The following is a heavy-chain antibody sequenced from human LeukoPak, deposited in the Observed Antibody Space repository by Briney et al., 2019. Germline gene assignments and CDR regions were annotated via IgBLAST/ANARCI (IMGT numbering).Heavy chain of an antibody. D-gene: IGHD5-18*01. Sequence: SETLSLTCAVFGGSFSGYYWSWIRQPPGKGLEWIGEINHSGSINYNSSLKSRVTISVDTSKNQFSLKLSSVTAADTAVYYCARSGYSYGADAFDIWGQGTMVTVSS. V-gene: IGHV4-34*01. CDR1: GGSFSGYY. CDR3: ARSGYSYGADAFDI. J-gene: IGHJ3*02. CDR2: INHSGSI.